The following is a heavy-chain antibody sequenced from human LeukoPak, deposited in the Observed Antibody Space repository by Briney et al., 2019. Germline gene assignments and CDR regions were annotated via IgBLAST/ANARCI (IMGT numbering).Heavy chain of an antibody. CDR2: INCNGGST. J-gene: IGHJ4*02. CDR1: GFTFSNYA. V-gene: IGHV3-23*01. CDR3: AKSCGESYLLVLYFDC. Sequence: GGSLRLSCAASGFTFSNYAMSWVRQAPGKGLEWVSAINCNGGSTYYADSVKGRFTISRDNAKNPLYLQMNSLRAEDTAVYYCAKSCGESYLLVLYFDCWRQGSLVTVPS. D-gene: IGHD1-26*01.